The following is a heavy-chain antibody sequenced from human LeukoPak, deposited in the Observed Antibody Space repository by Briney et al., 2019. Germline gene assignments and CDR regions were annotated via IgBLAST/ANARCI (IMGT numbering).Heavy chain of an antibody. V-gene: IGHV3-15*01. J-gene: IGHJ6*03. CDR3: TTDQPIVVVIAVSRGDYYYMDV. D-gene: IGHD2-21*01. CDR2: IKSKTDGGTT. Sequence: AGSLRLSCAASGFTFSNAWMSWVRQAPGKGREWVGRIKSKTDGGTTDYAAPVKGRFTISRDDSKKTLYLQMNSLKTEDTAVYYCTTDQPIVVVIAVSRGDYYYMDVWGKGTTVTVSS. CDR1: GFTFSNAW.